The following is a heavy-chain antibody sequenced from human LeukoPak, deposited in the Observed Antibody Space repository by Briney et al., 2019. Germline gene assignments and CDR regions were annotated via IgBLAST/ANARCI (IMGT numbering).Heavy chain of an antibody. J-gene: IGHJ4*02. D-gene: IGHD6-13*01. CDR2: ADYDGSDT. V-gene: IGHV3-74*01. CDR1: GFAFSRYW. CDR3: ATLAAAGTNY. Sequence: GGSLRLSCAASGFAFSRYWMHWVRQAPGKGLVWVSRADYDGSDTSYADSVRGRFTISRDNTKNTLYLQMNSLSAEDTAVYYCATLAAAGTNYWGQGTLVTVSS.